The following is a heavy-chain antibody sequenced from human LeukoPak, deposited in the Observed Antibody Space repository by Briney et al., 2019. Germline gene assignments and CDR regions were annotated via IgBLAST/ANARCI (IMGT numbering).Heavy chain of an antibody. J-gene: IGHJ6*04. CDR3: ARGKAITMVRGVIDDMDV. Sequence: GGSLRLSCAASGFTFSSYWMHWVRQAPGKGLVWVSRINSDGSSTSYADSVKGRITTSRDNAKNTLYLQMNSLRAEDTAVYYCARGKAITMVRGVIDDMDVWGKGTTVTVSS. CDR1: GFTFSSYW. CDR2: INSDGSST. V-gene: IGHV3-74*01. D-gene: IGHD3-10*01.